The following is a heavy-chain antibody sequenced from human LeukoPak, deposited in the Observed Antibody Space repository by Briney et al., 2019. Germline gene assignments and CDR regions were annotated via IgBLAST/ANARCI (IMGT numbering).Heavy chain of an antibody. D-gene: IGHD3-22*01. CDR1: GFRLGDYA. V-gene: IGHV3-9*01. J-gene: IGHJ3*02. CDR3: AKVEEDYYDSSGYSNACDI. CDR2: ITWNSGDI. Sequence: GGSLRLSCAASGFRLGDYAMHWVRQAPGKGLEWVSGITWNSGDIGYAESVKGRFTVSRDNAKNSLYLQMNSLRAEDTALYYCAKVEEDYYDSSGYSNACDIWGQGTMVTVSS.